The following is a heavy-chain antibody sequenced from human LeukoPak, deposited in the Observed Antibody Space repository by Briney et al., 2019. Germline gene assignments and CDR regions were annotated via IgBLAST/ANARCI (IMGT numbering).Heavy chain of an antibody. CDR1: GFTFSSYA. V-gene: IGHV3-23*01. Sequence: GGSLRLSCAASGFTFSSYAMSWVRQAPGKGLELVSAISGSGGSTYYADSVKGRFTISRDNSKNTLYLQMNSLRAEDTAVYYCAKTDGWFSSFDYWGQGTLVTVSS. D-gene: IGHD2-15*01. J-gene: IGHJ4*02. CDR2: ISGSGGST. CDR3: AKTDGWFSSFDY.